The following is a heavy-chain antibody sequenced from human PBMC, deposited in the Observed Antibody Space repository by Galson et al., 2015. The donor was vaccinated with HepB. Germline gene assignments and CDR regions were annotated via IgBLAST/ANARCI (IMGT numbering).Heavy chain of an antibody. CDR3: ARGYCRDNGCYSDYYGMDV. CDR1: GFTFGSYA. CDR2: ISYDGKNI. D-gene: IGHD2-15*01. Sequence: SLRLSCAASGFTFGSYAMHWVRQAPGKGLAWVSVISYDGKNIYYGDSVKGRFTISRDNSRNTLYLQMNSLRADDTAVYYCARGYCRDNGCYSDYYGMDVWGQGTTVTVSS. V-gene: IGHV3-30*04. J-gene: IGHJ6*02.